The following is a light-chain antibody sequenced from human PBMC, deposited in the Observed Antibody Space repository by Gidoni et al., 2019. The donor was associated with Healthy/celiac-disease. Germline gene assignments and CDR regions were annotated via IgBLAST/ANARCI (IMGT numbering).Light chain of an antibody. J-gene: IGKJ4*01. CDR3: QQSYNTPLT. V-gene: IGKV1-39*01. CDR2: AAS. Sequence: DIQMTQSPSSLSASVGDRVTITRRASQSISSYLNWYQQKPGKAHKLLVYAASSLQSGVPSRFSGSGSRTDFTLTISSQQPEDFATYCSQQSYNTPLTFGGGTKVEIK. CDR1: QSISSY.